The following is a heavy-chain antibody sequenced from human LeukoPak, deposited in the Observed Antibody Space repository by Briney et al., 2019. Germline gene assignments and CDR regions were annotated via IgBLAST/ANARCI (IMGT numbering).Heavy chain of an antibody. CDR3: ARGKSGYSP. CDR1: GYTFIENY. D-gene: IGHD3-3*01. J-gene: IGHJ4*02. V-gene: IGHV1-2*02. CDR2: INPRTGAA. Sequence: ASVKVSCKVSGYTFIENYIHWVRQAPGQGLEWMGLINPRTGAANYSQKFQGRVTMTRDTSISTAYMHLTRLKFDDTAVCYCARGKSGYSPWGQGTPVTVSS.